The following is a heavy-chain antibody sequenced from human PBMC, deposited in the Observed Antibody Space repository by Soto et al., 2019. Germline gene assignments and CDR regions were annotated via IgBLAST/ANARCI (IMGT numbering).Heavy chain of an antibody. Sequence: GGSLRLSCAASGFTFSSYSMNWVRQAPGKGLEWVSYISSSSSTIYYADSVKGRFTISRDNAKNSLYLQMNSLRDEDTAVYYCARDRPFQYYYDSSGYDYWGQGTLVTVSS. J-gene: IGHJ4*02. CDR2: ISSSSSTI. D-gene: IGHD3-22*01. CDR1: GFTFSSYS. CDR3: ARDRPFQYYYDSSGYDY. V-gene: IGHV3-48*02.